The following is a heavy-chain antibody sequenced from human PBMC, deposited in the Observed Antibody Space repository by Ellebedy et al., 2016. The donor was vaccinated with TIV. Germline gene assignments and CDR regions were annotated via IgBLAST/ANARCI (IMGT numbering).Heavy chain of an antibody. Sequence: ASVKVSCKASGYTFIGYYIYWLRQVPGQGLEWMGWIDPNSGGINLERKFLGRVTMTRDTSTSTVYMELTSLTSEDTAVYYCARESPGATSGFDYWGRGTLVTVSS. CDR1: GYTFIGYY. CDR3: ARESPGATSGFDY. V-gene: IGHV1-2*02. J-gene: IGHJ4*02. D-gene: IGHD1-26*01. CDR2: IDPNSGGI.